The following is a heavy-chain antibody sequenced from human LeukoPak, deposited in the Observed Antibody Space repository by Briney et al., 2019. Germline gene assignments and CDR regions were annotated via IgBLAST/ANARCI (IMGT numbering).Heavy chain of an antibody. CDR1: GYTFTGYY. CDR3: ARQLGATSRDC. CDR2: IIPNSGAT. Sequence: ASVTVSCKASGYTFTGYYMHWVRQAPGQGLEWMGWIIPNSGATNYAQNFQGRVTMTRDTSISTAYMELNRLTSDDTAVYYCARQLGATSRDCWGQGTLVTVSS. V-gene: IGHV1-2*02. D-gene: IGHD1-26*01. J-gene: IGHJ4*02.